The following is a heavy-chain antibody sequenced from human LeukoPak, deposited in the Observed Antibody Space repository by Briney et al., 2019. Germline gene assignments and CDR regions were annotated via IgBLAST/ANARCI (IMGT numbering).Heavy chain of an antibody. J-gene: IGHJ4*02. D-gene: IGHD6-6*01. CDR3: ARGVLWSKAARPLDY. Sequence: PSETLSLTCTVSGGSISSYYWSWIRQPPGKGLEWIGYIYYSGSTNYNPSLKSRVTISVDTSKNQFSLKLSSVTAADTAVYYCARGVLWSKAARPLDYWGKEPLVTVPS. CDR2: IYYSGST. CDR1: GGSISSYY. V-gene: IGHV4-59*01.